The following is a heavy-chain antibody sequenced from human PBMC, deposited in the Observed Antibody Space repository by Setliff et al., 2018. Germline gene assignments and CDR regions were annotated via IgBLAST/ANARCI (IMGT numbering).Heavy chain of an antibody. J-gene: IGHJ5*02. D-gene: IGHD3-22*01. CDR1: GASFSGSY. CDR3: RVWVTMVVVES. V-gene: IGHV4-34*01. CDR2: INHSGSP. Sequence: LSLTCAVYGASFSGSYCSWIRQSPGKGLEWIGEINHTGRPNWIGEINHSGSPNYNPSINSRVTMSVDTSKNQFSLKLTSVTAADTAVYYCRVWVTMVVVESWAQGTLVTVSS.